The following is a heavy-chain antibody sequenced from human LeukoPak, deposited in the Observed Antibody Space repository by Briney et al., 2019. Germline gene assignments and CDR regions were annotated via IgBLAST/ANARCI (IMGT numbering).Heavy chain of an antibody. V-gene: IGHV3-23*01. CDR1: GFTFSSYA. CDR2: LSGSGAST. D-gene: IGHD3-3*01. J-gene: IGHJ6*04. Sequence: PGGSLRLSCAASGFTFSSYAMNWVRQAPGKGLEWVSVLSGSGASTYYADSVKGRFTISRDNSKNTPYLQMNSLRAEDTAVYYCAKVDLESNYYYYYGMDVWGKGTTVTVSS. CDR3: AKVDLESNYYYYYGMDV.